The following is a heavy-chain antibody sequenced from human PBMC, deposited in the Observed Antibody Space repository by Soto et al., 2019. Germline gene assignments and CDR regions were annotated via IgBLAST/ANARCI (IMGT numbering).Heavy chain of an antibody. CDR3: ARALHYYDSSGYIFDA. V-gene: IGHV4-59*01. D-gene: IGHD3-22*01. CDR2: IYYSGST. J-gene: IGHJ5*02. CDR1: GGSISSYY. Sequence: KPSETLSLTCTVSGGSISSYYWSWIRQPPGKGLEWIGYIYYSGSTNYNPSLKSRVTISVDTSKNQFSLKLSSVTAADTAVYYCARALHYYDSSGYIFDAWGQGTLVTVSS.